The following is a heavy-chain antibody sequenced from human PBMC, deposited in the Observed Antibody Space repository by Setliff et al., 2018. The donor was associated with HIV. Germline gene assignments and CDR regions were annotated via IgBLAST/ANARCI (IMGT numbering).Heavy chain of an antibody. CDR2: INHRGST. CDR3: ARAAAGNTGPFDL. J-gene: IGHJ4*02. CDR1: GGSISSGDYY. D-gene: IGHD4-17*01. Sequence: SETLSLTCTVSGGSISSGDYYWTWIRQSPGKGLEWIGEINHRGSTYYNPSLKSRVTISVDTSKNQFSLKLTSVTASDTAVYYCARAAAGNTGPFDLWGQGSPVTVSS. V-gene: IGHV4-39*07.